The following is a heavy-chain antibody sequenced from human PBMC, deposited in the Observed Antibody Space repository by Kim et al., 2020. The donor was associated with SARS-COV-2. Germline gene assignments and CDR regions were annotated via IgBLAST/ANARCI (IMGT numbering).Heavy chain of an antibody. J-gene: IGHJ5*02. Sequence: GESLKISCKGSGYSFTSYWIGWVRQMPGKGLEWMGIIYPGDSDTRYSPSFQGQVTISADKSISTAYLQWSSLKASDTAMYYCARQAAASRWYSSGSYWFDPWGQGTLVTVSS. CDR1: GYSFTSYW. V-gene: IGHV5-51*01. D-gene: IGHD6-19*01. CDR3: ARQAAASRWYSSGSYWFDP. CDR2: IYPGDSDT.